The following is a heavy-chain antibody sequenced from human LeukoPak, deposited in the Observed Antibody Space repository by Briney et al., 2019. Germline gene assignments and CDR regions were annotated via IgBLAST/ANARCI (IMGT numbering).Heavy chain of an antibody. J-gene: IGHJ4*02. CDR3: ARLITIFGVVAYFDC. CDR2: IYPGDSDT. CDR1: GYSFTSYW. V-gene: IGHV5-51*01. D-gene: IGHD3-3*01. Sequence: GESLKISCKGSGYSFTSYWIGWVRQMPGKGLEWMGIIYPGDSDTRYSPSFQGQVTISADKSISTAYLQWSSLKASDTAMYYCARLITIFGVVAYFDCWGQGTLVTVSS.